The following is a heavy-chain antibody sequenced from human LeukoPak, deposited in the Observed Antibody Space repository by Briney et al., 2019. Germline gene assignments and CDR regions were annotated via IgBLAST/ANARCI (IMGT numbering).Heavy chain of an antibody. V-gene: IGHV3-23*01. CDR1: GFTFSSYA. J-gene: IGHJ3*02. D-gene: IGHD3-10*01. Sequence: GGSLRLSCAASGFTFSSYAMSWVRQAPGKGLEWVSGVSGSGGNTYYADSVKGRFTISRDNSKNTLYLQMNSLRAEDTAVYYCARNYVLLWFGELSPGAFDIWGQGTMVTVSS. CDR3: ARNYVLLWFGELSPGAFDI. CDR2: VSGSGGNT.